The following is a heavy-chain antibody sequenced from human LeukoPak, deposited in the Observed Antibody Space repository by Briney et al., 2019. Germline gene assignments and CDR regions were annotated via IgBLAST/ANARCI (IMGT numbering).Heavy chain of an antibody. CDR3: ARDYYGP. J-gene: IGHJ5*02. Sequence: PGGSLRLSCAASGFTVSNNYMRWVRQAPGKGLEWVSSIYSRGSTSYVDSVKGRFTISRDNSKNTLFLQMNSLRVEDTAVYYSARDYYGPWGQGTLVTVSS. CDR1: GFTVSNNY. D-gene: IGHD3-22*01. V-gene: IGHV3-66*03. CDR2: IYSRGST.